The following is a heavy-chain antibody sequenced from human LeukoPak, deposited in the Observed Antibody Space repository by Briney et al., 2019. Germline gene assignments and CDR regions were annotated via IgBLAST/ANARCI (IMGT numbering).Heavy chain of an antibody. J-gene: IGHJ3*02. V-gene: IGHV4-61*02. CDR2: IYTSGST. D-gene: IGHD5-12*01. CDR1: GGSISSGSYY. Sequence: PSETLSLTCSVSGGSISSGSYYWSCIRQPAGKGLEWIGRIYTSGSTNYNPSLKSRVTISVDTSKNQFSLKLSSVTAADTAVYYCARGVATKSDAFDIWGQGTMVTVSS. CDR3: ARGVATKSDAFDI.